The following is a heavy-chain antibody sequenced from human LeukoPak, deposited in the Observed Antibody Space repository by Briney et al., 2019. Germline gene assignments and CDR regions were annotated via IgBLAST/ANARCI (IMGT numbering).Heavy chain of an antibody. CDR3: ARGRGSSSWDFDY. J-gene: IGHJ4*02. D-gene: IGHD6-13*01. CDR1: GFTFSSYS. Sequence: GGSLRLSCAASGFTFSSYSMNWVRQAPGKGLEWISYISGSSSTIYYADSVKGRFTISRDNAKNSLYLQMSSLRDEDTAVYYCARGRGSSSWDFDYWGQGTLVTVSS. V-gene: IGHV3-48*02. CDR2: ISGSSSTI.